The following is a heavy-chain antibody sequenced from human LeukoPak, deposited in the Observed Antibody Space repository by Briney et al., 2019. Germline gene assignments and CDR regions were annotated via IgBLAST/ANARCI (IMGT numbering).Heavy chain of an antibody. CDR2: INHSGST. CDR1: GGSFSDYY. D-gene: IGHD2-2*02. Sequence: KPSETPSLTCAVYGGSFSDYYWNWIRQPPGKGLEWIGEINHSGSTNYNPSLKSRVTISVDTSKNQFSLKVSSVTAADTAVYYCARGTGYTYLQHYYYYGMDVWGQGTTVTVSS. CDR3: ARGTGYTYLQHYYYYGMDV. V-gene: IGHV4-34*01. J-gene: IGHJ6*02.